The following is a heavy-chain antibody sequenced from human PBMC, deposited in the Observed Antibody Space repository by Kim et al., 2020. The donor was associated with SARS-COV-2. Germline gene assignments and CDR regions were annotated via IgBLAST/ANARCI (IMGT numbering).Heavy chain of an antibody. J-gene: IGHJ4*02. CDR3: ARNKHGEFDS. V-gene: IGHV3-7*01. CDR1: GFTFSKHW. D-gene: IGHD2-21*01. Sequence: GGSLRLSCAASGFTFSKHWMTWVRQAPGTGLEWVANIKEDGSEKYYADSLKGRFTVSRDNAKNSLYLQINSLRADDTAVYYCARNKHGEFDSWGQGTLVTVSS. CDR2: IKEDGSEK.